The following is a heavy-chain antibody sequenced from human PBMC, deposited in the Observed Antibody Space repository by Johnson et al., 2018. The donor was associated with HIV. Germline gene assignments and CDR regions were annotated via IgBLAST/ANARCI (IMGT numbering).Heavy chain of an antibody. J-gene: IGHJ3*02. CDR1: GFTFSTYA. CDR3: ARETIYSSFPGAFDI. Sequence: QMQLVESGGGVVQPGRSLRLSCAASGFTFSTYALHWVSQAPGKGLEWVAVISYDGSYNYYADSVKGRFTISRDNSKNTLYLQMNSLRAEDTAVYYCARETIYSSFPGAFDIWDQGTMVTVSA. CDR2: ISYDGSYN. D-gene: IGHD6-6*01. V-gene: IGHV3-30*04.